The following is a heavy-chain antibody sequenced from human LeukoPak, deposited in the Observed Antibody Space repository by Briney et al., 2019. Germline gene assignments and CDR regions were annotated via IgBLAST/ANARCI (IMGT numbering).Heavy chain of an antibody. Sequence: GSLRLSCAASGFTFSSYWMHWVGQAPGKGLVWVSRINSDGSSTSYADSVKGRFTISRDNAKNTLYLQMNSLRAEDTAVYYCARDLLLPPHYYYYYGMDVWGQGTPGTVSS. V-gene: IGHV3-74*01. CDR1: GFTFSSYW. D-gene: IGHD2-15*01. CDR2: INSDGSST. J-gene: IGHJ6*02. CDR3: ARDLLLPPHYYYYYGMDV.